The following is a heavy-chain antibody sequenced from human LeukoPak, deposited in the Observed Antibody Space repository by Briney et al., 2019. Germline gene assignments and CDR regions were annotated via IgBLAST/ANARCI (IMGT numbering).Heavy chain of an antibody. J-gene: IGHJ4*02. CDR3: ARLPNCGTTSCYGGGYYLDY. Sequence: SETLSLTCAVSGYSISSGYYWGWIRQPPGKGLEWIGSMYHSGSTYYNPSLKSRVTISLDTSKNQFSLKLSSVTAADTAVYYCARLPNCGTTSCYGGGYYLDYWGQGTLVTVSS. V-gene: IGHV4-38-2*01. CDR2: MYHSGST. CDR1: GYSISSGYY. D-gene: IGHD2-2*01.